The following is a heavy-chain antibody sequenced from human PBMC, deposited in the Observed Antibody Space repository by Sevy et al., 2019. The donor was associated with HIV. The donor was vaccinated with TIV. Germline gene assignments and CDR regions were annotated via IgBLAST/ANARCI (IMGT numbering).Heavy chain of an antibody. CDR3: ARGTGYDFWSGYYENWFDP. CDR1: GYTFTGYY. D-gene: IGHD3-3*01. J-gene: IGHJ5*02. V-gene: IGHV1-2*04. Sequence: ASVKVSCKASGYTFTGYYMHWVRQAPGQGLEWMGWINPNSGGTNYAQKFQGWVTMTRDTSISTAYMELGRRGSDDTAVYYCARGTGYDFWSGYYENWFDPWGQGTLVTVSS. CDR2: INPNSGGT.